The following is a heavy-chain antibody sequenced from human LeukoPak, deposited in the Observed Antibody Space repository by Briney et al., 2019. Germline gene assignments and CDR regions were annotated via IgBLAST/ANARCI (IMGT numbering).Heavy chain of an antibody. J-gene: IGHJ4*02. Sequence: GGSLRLSCAASGFTFSRYWMTWVRQAPGKGLEGVANIKGDGIENLYVESVRGRFTISRNNAKNSLYLQLNSLGAEDTAVYFCARKRYSDYWGQGTLVTVSS. CDR1: GFTFSRYW. CDR2: IKGDGIEN. CDR3: ARKRYSDY. D-gene: IGHD1-1*01. V-gene: IGHV3-7*01.